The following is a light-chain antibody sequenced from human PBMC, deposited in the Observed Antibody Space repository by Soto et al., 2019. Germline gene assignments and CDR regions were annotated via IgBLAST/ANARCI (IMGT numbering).Light chain of an antibody. CDR2: ANN. CDR3: QSYDSSLSAYV. Sequence: QSVLTQPPSVSGAPGQRVTISCTGTSSSIGAGYDVHWYQQLPGTAPKLLIYANNNRPSGVPDRFSGSRSGTSASLAITGLQAEVEADYYCQSYDSSLSAYVFGTGTKVTVL. V-gene: IGLV1-40*01. J-gene: IGLJ1*01. CDR1: SSSIGAGYD.